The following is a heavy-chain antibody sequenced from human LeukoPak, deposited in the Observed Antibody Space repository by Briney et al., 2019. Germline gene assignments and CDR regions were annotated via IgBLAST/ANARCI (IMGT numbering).Heavy chain of an antibody. V-gene: IGHV5-51*01. Sequence: GESLKISCKGSGYSFTSYWIGWVRQMPGKGLQWMGIIYPGDSDTRYSPSFQGQVTISADKSISTAYLQWSSLKASDTAMYYCARLPRLGYSYGYYYYMDVWGKGTTVTISS. J-gene: IGHJ6*03. CDR2: IYPGDSDT. D-gene: IGHD5-18*01. CDR1: GYSFTSYW. CDR3: ARLPRLGYSYGYYYYMDV.